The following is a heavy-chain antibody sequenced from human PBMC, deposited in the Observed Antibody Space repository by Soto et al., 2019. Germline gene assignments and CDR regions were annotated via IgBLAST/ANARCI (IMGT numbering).Heavy chain of an antibody. Sequence: EVQLLDSGGGLVQPGGSLRLSCAASGFTFSTYAMSWVRQAPGKGLEWVSTFTSGGRTYYADFVKGRFTISRDNSKNTLWLQMNSLRVEDTAVYYCAKGNQGSAWGQGTLVTVSS. CDR3: AKGNQGSA. V-gene: IGHV3-23*01. CDR2: FTSGGRT. J-gene: IGHJ5*02. CDR1: GFTFSTYA.